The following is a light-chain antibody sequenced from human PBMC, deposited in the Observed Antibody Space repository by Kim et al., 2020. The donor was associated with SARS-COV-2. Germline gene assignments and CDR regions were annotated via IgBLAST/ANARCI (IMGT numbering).Light chain of an antibody. CDR1: QRVSSNS. J-gene: IGKJ4*01. CDR3: HQYGTSPFT. V-gene: IGKV3-20*01. Sequence: SPGERAAPSCRASQRVSSNSLAWFQQTPGQAPRLLISGASFRATGIPDRFSGSGSGTDFTLTISRLEPEDFAVYYCHQYGTSPFTFGGGTKVDIK. CDR2: GAS.